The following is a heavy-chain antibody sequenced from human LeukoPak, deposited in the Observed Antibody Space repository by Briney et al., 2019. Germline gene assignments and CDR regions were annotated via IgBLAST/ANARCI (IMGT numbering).Heavy chain of an antibody. CDR1: GVAISTYY. CDR3: ARRTPVVVPAAMGYYYYMDV. D-gene: IGHD2-2*01. V-gene: IGHV4-4*07. Sequence: SETLSLTCTVSGVAISTYYWSWIRQPAGKGLEWIGRIFTGESPNYNPSLKSRVTMSVDTSKNQFSLKLTSMTAADTAVYYCARRTPVVVPAAMGYYYYMDVWGKGTTVTVSS. CDR2: IFTGESP. J-gene: IGHJ6*03.